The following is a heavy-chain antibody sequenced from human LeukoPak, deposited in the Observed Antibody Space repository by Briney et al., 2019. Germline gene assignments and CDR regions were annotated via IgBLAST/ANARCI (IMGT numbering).Heavy chain of an antibody. CDR3: TGYSSSWSPSFDY. D-gene: IGHD6-13*01. CDR1: GGSISIYY. CDR2: IYYSGST. J-gene: IGHJ4*02. V-gene: IGHV4-59*08. Sequence: SETLSLTCTVSGGSISIYYWSWIRQPPGKGLEWIGYIYYSGSTNYNPSLKSRVTISVDTSKNQFSLKLSSVTAADTAVYYCTGYSSSWSPSFDYWGQGTLVTVTS.